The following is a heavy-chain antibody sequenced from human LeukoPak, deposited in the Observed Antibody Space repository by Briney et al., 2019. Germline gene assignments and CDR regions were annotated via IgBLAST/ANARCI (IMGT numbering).Heavy chain of an antibody. V-gene: IGHV5-51*01. D-gene: IGHD3-10*01. CDR1: GYDFSTYW. CDR3: ACRKYYSTWSDP. CDR2: IYPADSTT. Sequence: GESLKISCKGFGYDFSTYWIGWVRPVPGEGLEWMGIIYPADSTTHYSRSFQGQVTISVDKSISTAYLQWSSLKASDTAMYYCACRKYYSTWSDPWGQGTLVTV. J-gene: IGHJ5*02.